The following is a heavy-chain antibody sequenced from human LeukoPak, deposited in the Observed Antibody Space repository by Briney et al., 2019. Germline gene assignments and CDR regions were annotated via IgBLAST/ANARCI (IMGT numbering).Heavy chain of an antibody. D-gene: IGHD3-3*01. CDR1: GGSISSYY. CDR3: ARRRYDFWSGYYMGKAPQDWFDP. V-gene: IGHV4-4*07. CDR2: IYTSGST. J-gene: IGHJ5*02. Sequence: SETLSLTCTVSGGSISSYYWSWIRQPAGKGLEWIGRIYTSGSTNYNPSLKSRVTMSVDTSKNQFSLKLSSVTAADTAVYYCARRRYDFWSGYYMGKAPQDWFDPWGQGTLVTVSS.